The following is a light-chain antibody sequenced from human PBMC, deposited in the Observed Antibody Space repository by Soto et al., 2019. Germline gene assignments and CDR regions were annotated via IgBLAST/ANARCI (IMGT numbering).Light chain of an antibody. V-gene: IGKV4-1*01. CDR2: WAS. CDR1: QSVLYSSNNNNY. CDR3: QQYLSAPLT. J-gene: IGKJ4*01. Sequence: DIVMTQSPDSLAVSLGERATINCKSSQSVLYSSNNNNYLAWYQQKPGQPPRLLLYWASTRKSGVPDRYSGSGSGTDFTLTISSLQAEDVAVYFCQQYLSAPLTFGGGTKVEIK.